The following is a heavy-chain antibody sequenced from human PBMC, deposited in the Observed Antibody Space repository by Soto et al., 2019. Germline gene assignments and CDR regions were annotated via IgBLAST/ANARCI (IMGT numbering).Heavy chain of an antibody. J-gene: IGHJ4*02. Sequence: QVQLVQSGAEVKKPGASVKVSCKASGYTFTSNAMHWVRQAPGQRLEWMGWINAGNGNTKYSQKFQGRVTITRDTSASTTYMELSSLRSEDTAVYYCARDGGITGTADYWGQGTLVTVSS. CDR3: ARDGGITGTADY. V-gene: IGHV1-3*01. D-gene: IGHD1-20*01. CDR1: GYTFTSNA. CDR2: INAGNGNT.